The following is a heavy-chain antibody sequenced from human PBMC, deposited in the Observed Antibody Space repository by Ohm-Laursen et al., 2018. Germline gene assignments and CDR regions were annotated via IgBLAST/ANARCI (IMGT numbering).Heavy chain of an antibody. CDR3: TTGGYSYGPWY. CDR1: GFTFSNAW. CDR2: IKSKTDGGTT. J-gene: IGHJ4*02. V-gene: IGHV3-15*01. Sequence: SLRLSCAAPGFTFSNAWMSWVRQAPGKGLEWVGRIKSKTDGGTTDYAAPVKGRFTISRDDSKNTLYLQMNSLKTEDTAVYYCTTGGYSYGPWYWGQGTLVTVSS. D-gene: IGHD5-18*01.